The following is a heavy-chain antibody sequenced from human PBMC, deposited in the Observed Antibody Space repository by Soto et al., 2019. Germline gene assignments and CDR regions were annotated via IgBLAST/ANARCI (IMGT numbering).Heavy chain of an antibody. J-gene: IGHJ6*02. D-gene: IGHD3-3*01. V-gene: IGHV3-33*01. CDR3: ARDQRSRRVRFWGGMDV. CDR1: GFTFSSYG. Sequence: QVQLVESGGGVVQPGRSLRLSCAASGFTFSSYGMHWVRQAPGKGLEWVADIWYDGSNQYYADSLKVRFTISRDNSKNPLYLKMHSLRAEDTAVYYCARDQRSRRVRFWGGMDVWGQGTTVTVSS. CDR2: IWYDGSNQ.